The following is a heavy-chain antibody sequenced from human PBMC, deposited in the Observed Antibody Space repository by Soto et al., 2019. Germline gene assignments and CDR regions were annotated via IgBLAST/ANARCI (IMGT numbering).Heavy chain of an antibody. D-gene: IGHD5-18*01. CDR3: AGGGAWDTAMGPGIDY. J-gene: IGHJ4*02. V-gene: IGHV3-33*01. CDR2: IWFDGSNK. CDR1: GFTFSGYT. Sequence: GGSLRLSCAASGFTFSGYTIHWVRQAPGKGLEWLALIWFDGSNKYYADSVKGRFTISRDNAKNSLSLQMNSLRAEDTAVYYCAGGGAWDTAMGPGIDYWGQGTLVTVSS.